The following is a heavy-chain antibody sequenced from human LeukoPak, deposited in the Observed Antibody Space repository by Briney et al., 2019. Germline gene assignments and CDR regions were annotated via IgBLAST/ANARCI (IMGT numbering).Heavy chain of an antibody. J-gene: IGHJ4*02. V-gene: IGHV3-30*04. Sequence: GGSLRLSCAASGFTFSSYAMHWVRQAPGKGLEWVAVISYDGSNKYYADSVKGRFTISRDNSKNTLYLQMNSLRVEDTAVYYCAKEVRPIRNPCFDSWGQGTLVTVSS. CDR1: GFTFSSYA. CDR3: AKEVRPIRNPCFDS. CDR2: ISYDGSNK.